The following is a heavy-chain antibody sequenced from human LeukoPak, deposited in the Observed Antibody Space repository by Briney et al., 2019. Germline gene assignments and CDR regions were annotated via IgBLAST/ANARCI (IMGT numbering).Heavy chain of an antibody. CDR1: GVRVRSRV. Sequence: SGGSLRLLCGATGVRVRSRVVRWVRQAPGEGRVGLASKTHNGGKTNNPASVKSRYTISRDEYQKTVSLAMSNLSLEDTAVYYSAKDQPSDGWPTFEYGAQGVRVTVSA. CDR2: KTHNGGKT. J-gene: IGHJ4*02. CDR3: AKDQPSDGWPTFEY. V-gene: IGHV3-23*01. D-gene: IGHD5-24*01.